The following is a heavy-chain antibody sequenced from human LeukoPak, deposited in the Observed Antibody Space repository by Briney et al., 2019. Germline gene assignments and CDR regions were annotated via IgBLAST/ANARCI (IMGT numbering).Heavy chain of an antibody. Sequence: GGSLRLSCAASGFTFSNYDMSWVPQAPGKGLEWVSVISSSGGRTYYADSVKGRFTISRDNSKDTLYLQMKSLRAEDTAVYYCAKSPGSRSYPHYFDYWGQGTLVTVSS. D-gene: IGHD3-10*01. CDR1: GFTFSNYD. J-gene: IGHJ4*02. CDR3: AKSPGSRSYPHYFDY. V-gene: IGHV3-23*01. CDR2: ISSSGGRT.